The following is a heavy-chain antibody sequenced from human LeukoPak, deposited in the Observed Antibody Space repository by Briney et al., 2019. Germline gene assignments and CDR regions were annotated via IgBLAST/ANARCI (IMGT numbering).Heavy chain of an antibody. V-gene: IGHV3-9*01. CDR2: ISWNGGSI. D-gene: IGHD3-10*01. CDR3: ERVYGSGSYGYYYGMDV. J-gene: IGHJ6*02. Sequence: PGRSLRLSCAASGFTFDDYAMHWVRHAPGKGLEWVSGISWNGGSICYADSVKGRFTISRDNAKNSLYLQMNSLRAEDTALYYCERVYGSGSYGYYYGMDVWGQGTTVTVSS. CDR1: GFTFDDYA.